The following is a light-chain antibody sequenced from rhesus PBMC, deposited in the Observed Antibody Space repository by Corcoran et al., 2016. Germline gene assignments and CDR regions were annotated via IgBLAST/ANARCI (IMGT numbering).Light chain of an antibody. J-gene: IGKJ4*01. CDR2: WAS. Sequence: DIVMTQSPDSLAVSLGERVTINCKSSQSLLYSSNTKNYLAWYPQKPGQVPKLLIYWASTLESGVPNRVSGSGSGTDFTLNISGLQAEDVAVYYCQQYYSSPLTFGGGTKVEIK. CDR3: QQYYSSPLT. V-gene: IGKV4-1*01. CDR1: QSLLYSSNTKNY.